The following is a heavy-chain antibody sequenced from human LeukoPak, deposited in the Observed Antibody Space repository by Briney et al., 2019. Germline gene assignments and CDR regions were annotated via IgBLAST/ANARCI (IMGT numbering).Heavy chain of an antibody. Sequence: PGGSLRLSCAASGFTFSSYEMNWVRQAPGKGLEWVSYISSSGSTIYYADSVKGRFTISRDNAKNSLYLQMNSLRAEDTAVYYCAKFISPDTRFDYWGQGTLVTVSS. V-gene: IGHV3-48*03. CDR1: GFTFSSYE. J-gene: IGHJ4*02. D-gene: IGHD3-16*02. CDR3: AKFISPDTRFDY. CDR2: ISSSGSTI.